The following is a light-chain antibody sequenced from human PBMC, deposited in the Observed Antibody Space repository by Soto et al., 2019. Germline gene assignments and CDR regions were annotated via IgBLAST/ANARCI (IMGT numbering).Light chain of an antibody. CDR1: SSDFGGYNY. CDR2: DVS. J-gene: IGLJ1*01. V-gene: IGLV2-14*01. Sequence: QSVLTQPASVSGFPGQSITISCTGTSSDFGGYNYVSWYQQHPGKAPKLMIYDVSKRPSGVSNRFSGSKSGNTASLTISGLQAEDEADYYCSSYISSSTLNVFGTGTKVTVL. CDR3: SSYISSSTLNV.